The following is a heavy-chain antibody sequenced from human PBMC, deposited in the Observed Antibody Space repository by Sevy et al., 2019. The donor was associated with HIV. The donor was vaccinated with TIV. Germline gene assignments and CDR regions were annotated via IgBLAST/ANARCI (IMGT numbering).Heavy chain of an antibody. CDR3: ASFGGGSYSGLPHDY. V-gene: IGHV3-74*01. D-gene: IGHD1-26*01. J-gene: IGHJ4*02. CDR1: GFTFSSYW. Sequence: GGSLRLSCAASGFTFSSYWMHWVRQAPGKGLVWVSRINSDGSSTSYADSVKGRFTISRDNAKNTLYLQMNSLRAEDTAVYYCASFGGGSYSGLPHDYWGQGTLVTVSS. CDR2: INSDGSST.